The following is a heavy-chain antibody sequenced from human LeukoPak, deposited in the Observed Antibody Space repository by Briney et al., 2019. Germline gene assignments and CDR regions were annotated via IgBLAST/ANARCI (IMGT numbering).Heavy chain of an antibody. Sequence: ASVKVSCKASGYAFTGYYIHWVRQAPGQGLEWMGWINPTSGGSVYAQTFQGRVTMTRDTSISTAYMELSGLTSDDTAVHYCAREGLSSSTWHICDYWGQGTLVTVSS. CDR1: GYAFTGYY. D-gene: IGHD6-13*01. J-gene: IGHJ4*02. CDR3: AREGLSSSTWHICDY. CDR2: INPTSGGS. V-gene: IGHV1-2*02.